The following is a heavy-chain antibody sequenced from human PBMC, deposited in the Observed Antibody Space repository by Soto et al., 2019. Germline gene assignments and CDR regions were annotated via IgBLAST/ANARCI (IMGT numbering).Heavy chain of an antibody. J-gene: IGHJ4*02. V-gene: IGHV4-30-4*01. D-gene: IGHD3-22*01. Sequence: SETLSLTCTVSGGSISSGDYYWSWIRQPPGKGLEWIGYIYYRGSYYYNPSLKSRITISIDTSKNQFSLKLSSVTAADTAVYYCARGPPTYFYDSSGYYPFHYWGQGTLVTVSS. CDR2: IYYRGSY. CDR1: GGSISSGDYY. CDR3: ARGPPTYFYDSSGYYPFHY.